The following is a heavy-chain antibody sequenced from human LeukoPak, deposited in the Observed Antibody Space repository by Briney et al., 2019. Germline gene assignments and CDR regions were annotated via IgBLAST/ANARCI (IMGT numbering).Heavy chain of an antibody. CDR1: GFTFSSYS. J-gene: IGHJ3*02. CDR3: ARGGSYYYDSSGPADAFDI. Sequence: PGGSLRLSCAASGFTFSSYSMNWVRQAPGKGLVWVSRINSDGSSTSYADSVKGRFTISRDNAKNTLYLQMNSLRAEDTAVYYCARGGSYYYDSSGPADAFDIWGQGTMVTVSS. D-gene: IGHD3-22*01. CDR2: INSDGSST. V-gene: IGHV3-74*01.